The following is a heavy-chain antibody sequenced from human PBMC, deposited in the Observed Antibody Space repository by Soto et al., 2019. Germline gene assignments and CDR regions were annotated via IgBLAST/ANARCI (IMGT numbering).Heavy chain of an antibody. CDR2: ISGSGGRT. CDR1: GFTFSSYS. Sequence: PWGSLIISCAASGFTFSSYSWNWVRQAPGKGLEWVSGISGSGGRTFYADSVKGRFTISRDNSKNTLYLQMNSLRAEDTAVYYCAKEPSDYGVQWGQGTLVTVSS. V-gene: IGHV3-23*01. D-gene: IGHD4-17*01. J-gene: IGHJ4*02. CDR3: AKEPSDYGVQ.